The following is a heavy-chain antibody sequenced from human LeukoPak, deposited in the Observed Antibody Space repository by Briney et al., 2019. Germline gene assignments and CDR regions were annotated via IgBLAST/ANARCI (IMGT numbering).Heavy chain of an antibody. Sequence: PSETLSLTCTVSGGSISSGGYYWSWIRQHPGKGPEWIGYIYYSGSTYYNPSLKSRVTISVDTSKNQFSLKLSSVTAADTAVYYCARDRGSSSWYGDNWFDPWGQGTLVTVSS. CDR2: IYYSGST. CDR3: ARDRGSSSWYGDNWFDP. V-gene: IGHV4-31*03. CDR1: GGSISSGGYY. J-gene: IGHJ5*02. D-gene: IGHD6-13*01.